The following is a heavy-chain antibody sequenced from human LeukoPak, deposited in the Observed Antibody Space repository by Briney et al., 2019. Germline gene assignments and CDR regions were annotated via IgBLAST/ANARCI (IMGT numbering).Heavy chain of an antibody. CDR1: GFTFSSYG. CDR2: IRYDGSNK. D-gene: IGHD2-2*02. J-gene: IGHJ4*02. V-gene: IGHV3-30*02. Sequence: GGSLRLSCAASGFTFSSYGMHWVRQAPGKGLEWVAFIRYDGSNKYYADSVKGRFTISRDNSKNTLYLQMNSLRAEDTAVYYCAKEVVVPAAIPDYWGQGTLVTVSS. CDR3: AKEVVVPAAIPDY.